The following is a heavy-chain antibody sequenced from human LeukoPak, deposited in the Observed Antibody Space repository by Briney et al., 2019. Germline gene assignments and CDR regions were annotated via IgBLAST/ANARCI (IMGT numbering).Heavy chain of an antibody. CDR1: GFTFSSYS. J-gene: IGHJ4*02. CDR2: ISSSSSTI. D-gene: IGHD3-22*01. V-gene: IGHV3-48*01. Sequence: TGGSLRLSCAASGFTFSSYSMNWVRQAPGKGLEWVSYISSSSSTIYYADSVKGRFTISRDNAKNSLYLQMNSLRAEDTAVYYCASTYYYDSSGYLTRYRDYWGQGTLVTVSS. CDR3: ASTYYYDSSGYLTRYRDY.